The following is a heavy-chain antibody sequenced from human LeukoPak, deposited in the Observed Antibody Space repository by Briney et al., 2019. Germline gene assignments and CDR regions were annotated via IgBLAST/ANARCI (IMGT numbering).Heavy chain of an antibody. CDR3: ARGTYSSSWYRRLSWFDP. D-gene: IGHD6-13*01. CDR1: GGSISSYY. Sequence: SETLSLTCTVSGGSISSYYWSWIRQPPGKGLEWIGYIYYSGSTNYNPSLKSRVTISVDTSKNQFSLKLSSVTAADTAVYYCARGTYSSSWYRRLSWFDPWGQGTLVTVSS. J-gene: IGHJ5*02. CDR2: IYYSGST. V-gene: IGHV4-59*01.